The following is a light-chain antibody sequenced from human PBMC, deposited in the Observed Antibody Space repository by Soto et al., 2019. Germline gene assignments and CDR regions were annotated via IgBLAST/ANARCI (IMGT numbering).Light chain of an antibody. CDR1: QGIRND. V-gene: IGKV1-6*01. CDR2: AAS. Sequence: AIQMTQSPSSLSASVGDRVTITCRASQGIRNDLGWYQQKPGKAPKLLIYAASSLQSGVPSRFSGSGSGTEFPLTIHRLEPEKFATYYCLQSYNYPWTFGQGTKVEIK. J-gene: IGKJ1*01. CDR3: LQSYNYPWT.